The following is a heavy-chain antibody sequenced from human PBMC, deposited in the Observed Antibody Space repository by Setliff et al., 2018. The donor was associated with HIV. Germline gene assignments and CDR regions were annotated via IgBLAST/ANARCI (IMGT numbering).Heavy chain of an antibody. Sequence: GGSLRFSCGASGFTFTNYWMHWIRQVPGKGLVWVSRINYDRITTSYADSVQGRFTISRDNAKNTVYLQMNSLRVDDTAIYYCAREGATTAGFDIWGHGTMVTVSS. CDR1: GFTFTNYW. CDR3: AREGATTAGFDI. CDR2: INYDRITT. V-gene: IGHV3-74*01. D-gene: IGHD6-19*01. J-gene: IGHJ3*02.